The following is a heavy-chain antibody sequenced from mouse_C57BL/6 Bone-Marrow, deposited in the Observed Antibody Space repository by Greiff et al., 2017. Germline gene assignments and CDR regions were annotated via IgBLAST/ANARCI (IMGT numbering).Heavy chain of an antibody. J-gene: IGHJ2*01. D-gene: IGHD1-1*01. CDR3: ARDNYGPDY. CDR2: ISYDGSN. CDR1: GYSITSGYY. Sequence: DVKLVESGPGLVKPSQSLSLTCSVTGYSITSGYYWNWIRQFPGNKLEWMGYISYDGSNNYNPSLKNRISITRDTSKNQFFLKLNSVTTEDTATYYCARDNYGPDYWGQGTTLTVSS. V-gene: IGHV3-6*01.